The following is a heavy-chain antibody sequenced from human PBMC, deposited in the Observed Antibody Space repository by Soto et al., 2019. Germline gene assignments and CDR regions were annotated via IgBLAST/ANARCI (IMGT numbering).Heavy chain of an antibody. CDR1: GDSVSSNSAA. V-gene: IGHV6-1*01. J-gene: IGHJ4*02. CDR2: TYYRSKWYN. D-gene: IGHD1-1*01. CDR3: ARAYPKYSSWNLDYFDY. Sequence: SQTLSLTCAISGDSVSSNSAAWNWIRQSPSRGLEWLGRTYYRSKWYNDYAVSVKSRITINPDTSKNQFSLQLNSVTPEDTAVYYCARAYPKYSSWNLDYFDYWGQGTLVTFSS.